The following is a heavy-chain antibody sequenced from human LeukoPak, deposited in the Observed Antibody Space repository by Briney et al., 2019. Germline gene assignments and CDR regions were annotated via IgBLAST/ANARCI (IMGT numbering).Heavy chain of an antibody. CDR3: ARVKDCSSTSCYSNYYYGMDV. J-gene: IGHJ6*02. CDR2: IIPILGIA. V-gene: IGHV1-69*04. Sequence: SVKVSCKASGGTFSSYAISWVRQAPGQGLEWMGRIIPILGIANYAQKFQGRVTITADKSTSTAYMELSSLRSEDTAVYYCARVKDCSSTSCYSNYYYGMDVWGQGTTVTVSS. D-gene: IGHD2-2*02. CDR1: GGTFSSYA.